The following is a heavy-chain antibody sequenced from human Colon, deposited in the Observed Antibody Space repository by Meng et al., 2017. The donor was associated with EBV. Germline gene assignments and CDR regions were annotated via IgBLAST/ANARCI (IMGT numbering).Heavy chain of an antibody. CDR3: ARGNAYNAPSFDY. CDR1: GASISSNNW. CDR2: IYHGGNT. D-gene: IGHD5-24*01. V-gene: IGHV4-4*02. Sequence: LQESGPGLVGPSGTLSLTCAVSGASISSNNWWSWVRQPPGKGLEWIGEIYHGGNTNYNPSLKSRVTISVDRSNDQFSLSLSSVTAADTAVYYCARGNAYNAPSFDYWGQGTLVTVSS. J-gene: IGHJ4*02.